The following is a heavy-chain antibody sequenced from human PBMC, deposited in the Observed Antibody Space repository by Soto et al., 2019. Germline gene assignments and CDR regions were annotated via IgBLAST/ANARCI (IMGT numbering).Heavy chain of an antibody. J-gene: IGHJ1*01. CDR1: GFTFSNYA. D-gene: IGHD3-22*01. Sequence: PGGSLRLSCAASGFTFSNYAMHWVRQTPGKGLEWVAVISYDGTKKYYADSVKGRFTISRDNSKNTVYLQMSSLRADDTAVYYCAREITMIHDAEDWGQGTLVTVSS. CDR3: AREITMIHDAED. V-gene: IGHV3-30-3*01. CDR2: ISYDGTKK.